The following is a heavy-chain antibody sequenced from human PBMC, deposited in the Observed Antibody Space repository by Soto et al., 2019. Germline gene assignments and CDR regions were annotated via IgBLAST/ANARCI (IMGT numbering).Heavy chain of an antibody. CDR1: GFTFNNFW. CDR3: VREIR. CDR2: INSDGTTT. V-gene: IGHV3-74*01. Sequence: EVQLVESGGGLVQPGGSLRLSCAASGFTFNNFWMYWVRQTPEKGMVWVSGINSDGTTTIYADSVKGRFTISRDNAKITLYLQMNSLTVEDTAIYYCVREIRWGQGTLVTVST. J-gene: IGHJ4*02.